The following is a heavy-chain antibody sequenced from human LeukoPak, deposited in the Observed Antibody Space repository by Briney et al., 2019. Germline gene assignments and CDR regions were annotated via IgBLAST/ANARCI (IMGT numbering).Heavy chain of an antibody. CDR3: AKDEVTSVTHDFDY. CDR2: IRYDGSYK. Sequence: GGSLRLSCAASGFTFSSYGMHWVRQAPGKGLEWVAFIRYDGSYKYYADSVKGRLTISRDNSKNTLFLQMNSLRAEDTAVYYCAKDEVTSVTHDFDYWGQGTLVTVSS. CDR1: GFTFSSYG. J-gene: IGHJ4*02. D-gene: IGHD4-11*01. V-gene: IGHV3-30*02.